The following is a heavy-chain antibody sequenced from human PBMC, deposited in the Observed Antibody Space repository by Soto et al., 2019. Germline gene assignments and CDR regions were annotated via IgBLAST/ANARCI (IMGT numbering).Heavy chain of an antibody. D-gene: IGHD5-18*01. CDR1: GFTVSSDW. Sequence: GGSLRLSCAASGFTVSSDWMHWVRQAPGKGLVWVSRINTDGSSTSYADSVKGRFTISRDNAKNTLYLQLNSLRAEETAVYYCARDLSHPAMAPGSYYGMDVWGQGNTVPVSS. CDR3: ARDLSHPAMAPGSYYGMDV. CDR2: INTDGSST. V-gene: IGHV3-74*01. J-gene: IGHJ6*02.